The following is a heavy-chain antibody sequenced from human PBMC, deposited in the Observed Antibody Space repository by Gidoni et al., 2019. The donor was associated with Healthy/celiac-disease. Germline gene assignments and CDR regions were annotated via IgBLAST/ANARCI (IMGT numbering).Heavy chain of an antibody. D-gene: IGHD3-3*01. J-gene: IGHJ6*02. CDR3: ARDRIRDFWSGYYNYYYGMDV. CDR2: ISSSSSYI. Sequence: EVQRVESGGGLVKPGGSLRLSCAASGFTVSSYSMNWGRQAPGKGLEWVSSISSSSSYIYYADSVKGRFTISRDNAKNSLYLQMNSLRAEDTAVYYCARDRIRDFWSGYYNYYYGMDVWGQGTTVTVSS. CDR1: GFTVSSYS. V-gene: IGHV3-21*01.